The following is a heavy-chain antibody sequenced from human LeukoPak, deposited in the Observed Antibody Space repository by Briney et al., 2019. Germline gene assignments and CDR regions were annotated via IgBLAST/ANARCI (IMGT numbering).Heavy chain of an antibody. CDR3: ARDRMVVTGNHWYFDL. D-gene: IGHD4/OR15-4a*01. Sequence: QPSQTLSLACTVSGGSISSGSYYWSWIRQPAGKGLEWIGRIYTSGSTNYNPSLKSRVTISVDTSKNQFSLKLSSVTAADTAVYYCARDRMVVTGNHWYFDLWGRGTLVTVSS. CDR2: IYTSGST. J-gene: IGHJ2*01. CDR1: GGSISSGSYY. V-gene: IGHV4-61*02.